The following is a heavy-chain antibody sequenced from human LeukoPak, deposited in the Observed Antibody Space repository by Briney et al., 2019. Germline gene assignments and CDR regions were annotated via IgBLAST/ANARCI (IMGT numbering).Heavy chain of an antibody. V-gene: IGHV1-69*02. D-gene: IGHD2-15*01. CDR3: AGGQDRGGRGVDV. J-gene: IGHJ6*02. CDR2: IIPILGIA. CDR1: GGTFSSYI. Sequence: GASVKVTCKASGGTFSSYIVSWVRQAPGQGLDWMGRIIPILGIANYAQKFQGRVTITADKSTSTAYMELSSLRSEDTSVYYCAGGQDRGGRGVDVWGQGTTVTVSS.